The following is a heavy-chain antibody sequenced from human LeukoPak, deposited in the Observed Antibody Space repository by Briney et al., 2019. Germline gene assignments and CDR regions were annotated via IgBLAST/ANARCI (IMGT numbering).Heavy chain of an antibody. V-gene: IGHV4-39*01. Sequence: PSETLSLTCTVSGGSISSSSYYWGWIRQPPGKGLEWIGSNYYSGSTYYNPSLKSRVTISVDTSKNQFSLKLSSVTAADTAVYYCARCNYYGMDVWGQGTTVTVSS. CDR2: NYYSGST. CDR3: ARCNYYGMDV. J-gene: IGHJ6*02. CDR1: GGSISSSSYY.